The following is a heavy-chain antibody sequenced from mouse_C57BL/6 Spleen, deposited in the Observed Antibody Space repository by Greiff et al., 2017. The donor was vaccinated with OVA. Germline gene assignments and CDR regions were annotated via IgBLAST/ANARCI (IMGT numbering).Heavy chain of an antibody. CDR2: IYPGDGDT. CDR1: GYAFSSSW. D-gene: IGHD3-2*02. V-gene: IGHV1-82*01. J-gene: IGHJ2*01. Sequence: QVQLQQSGPELVKPGASVKLSCKASGYAFSSSWMNWVKQRPGQGLEWIGRIYPGDGDTNYNGKFKGKATLTADKSSSTAYMQLSSLTSEDSAVYVCARGDSGSFDYWGQGTTLTVSS. CDR3: ARGDSGSFDY.